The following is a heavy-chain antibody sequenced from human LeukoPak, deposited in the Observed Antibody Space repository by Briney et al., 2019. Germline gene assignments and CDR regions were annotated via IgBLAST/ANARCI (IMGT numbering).Heavy chain of an antibody. CDR3: ARETSLAGFASGLGFNY. CDR1: GASISGWY. V-gene: IGHV4-59*01. J-gene: IGHJ4*02. Sequence: SETLSLTCTVSGASISGWYWSWIRQPPGKGLEWIGYVYGSGYTNYNPSLKSRVTMSIDTSKNHFSLKLTSVTAANTATYYCARETSLAGFASGLGFNYWGQGILVTVSS. CDR2: VYGSGYT. D-gene: IGHD6-19*01.